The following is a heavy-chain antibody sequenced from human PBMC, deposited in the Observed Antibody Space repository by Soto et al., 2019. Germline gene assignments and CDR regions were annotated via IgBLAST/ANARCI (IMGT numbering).Heavy chain of an antibody. CDR3: AGQFLEWLLANAFDI. CDR1: GGSISSSSYY. J-gene: IGHJ3*02. D-gene: IGHD3-3*01. Sequence: QLQLQESGPGLVKPSETLSLTCTVSGGSISSSSYYWGWIRQPPGKGLEWIGSIYYSGSTYYNPSLKSRVTISVDTSKNQFSLKLSSVTAADTAVYYCAGQFLEWLLANAFDIWGQGTMVTVSS. CDR2: IYYSGST. V-gene: IGHV4-39*01.